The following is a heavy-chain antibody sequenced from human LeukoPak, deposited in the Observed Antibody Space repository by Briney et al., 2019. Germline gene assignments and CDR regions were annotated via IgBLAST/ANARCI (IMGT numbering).Heavy chain of an antibody. J-gene: IGHJ6*03. CDR3: ARVIWERSYDFWTNYYYYMDV. D-gene: IGHD3-3*01. Sequence: KASETLSLTCAVYGGSFSGYYWSWIRQPPGKGLEWIGEINHSGSTNYNPSLKSRVTISVDTSKNQFSLKLSSVTAADTAVYYCARVIWERSYDFWTNYYYYMDVWGRGTTVTVSS. CDR2: INHSGST. CDR1: GGSFSGYY. V-gene: IGHV4-34*01.